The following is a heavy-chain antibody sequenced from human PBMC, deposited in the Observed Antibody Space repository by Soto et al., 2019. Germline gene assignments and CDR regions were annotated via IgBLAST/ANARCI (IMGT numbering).Heavy chain of an antibody. D-gene: IGHD3-10*01. CDR2: ISGSGGST. V-gene: IGHV3-23*01. CDR3: AKDGITMVRGVTYFDY. CDR1: GFTFSSYA. Sequence: LRLSCAASGFTFSSYAMSWVRQAPGKGLEWVSAISGSGGSTYYADSVKGRFTISRDNSKNTLYLQMNSLRAEDTAVYYCAKDGITMVRGVTYFDYWGQGTLVTVSS. J-gene: IGHJ4*02.